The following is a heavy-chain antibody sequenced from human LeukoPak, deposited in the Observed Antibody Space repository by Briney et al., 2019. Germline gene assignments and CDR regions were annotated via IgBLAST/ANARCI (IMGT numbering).Heavy chain of an antibody. CDR3: ATIKRGSIFGYFDF. J-gene: IGHJ4*02. V-gene: IGHV4-59*07. CDR1: SRSISSHY. CDR2: LLDSVNT. Sequence: SDTLSLTCTVSSRSISSHYGSWIRRPPGKGLEWIAYLLDSVNTKDNPSLQSRLTLSADTPKNQFSLMLSPVTAADTAVYYCATIKRGSIFGYFDFWGQGIKVTVSS. D-gene: IGHD5-18*01.